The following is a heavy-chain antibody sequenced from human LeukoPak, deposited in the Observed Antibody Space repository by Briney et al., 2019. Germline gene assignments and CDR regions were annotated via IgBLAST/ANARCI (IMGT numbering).Heavy chain of an antibody. CDR1: GFTFSNYA. J-gene: IGHJ4*02. Sequence: PGGSLRLSCAASGFTFSNYAIHWVRQAPGKGLEWVAVIWYDGTNKYYADSVKGRFTISRDNSKNTLYLQMNSLRAEDTAVYYCARERHPGSGHYWFDYWGQGTLVTVSS. D-gene: IGHD3-22*01. CDR3: ARERHPGSGHYWFDY. V-gene: IGHV3-33*01. CDR2: IWYDGTNK.